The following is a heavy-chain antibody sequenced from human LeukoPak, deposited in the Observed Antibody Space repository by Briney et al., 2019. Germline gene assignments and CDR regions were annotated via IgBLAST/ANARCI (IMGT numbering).Heavy chain of an antibody. CDR3: TREDDYYERVIDAFDI. J-gene: IGHJ3*02. D-gene: IGHD3-22*01. V-gene: IGHV3-49*03. Sequence: GRSLRLSCTASGFTFGDYAMSWFRQAPGKGLEWVGFIRSKAYGGTTEYAASVKGRFTISRDDSKSIAYLQMNSLKTEDTAVYYCTREDDYYERVIDAFDIWGQGTMVTVSS. CDR1: GFTFGDYA. CDR2: IRSKAYGGTT.